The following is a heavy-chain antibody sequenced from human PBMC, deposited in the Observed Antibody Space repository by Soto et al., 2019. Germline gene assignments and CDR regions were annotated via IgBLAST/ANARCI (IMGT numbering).Heavy chain of an antibody. CDR1: GGSFSGYY. V-gene: IGHV4-34*01. CDR2: INHSGST. D-gene: IGHD6-13*01. CDR3: ARAFTGYSSSWYSY. Sequence: SETLSLTCAVYGGSFSGYYWSWIRQPPGKGLEWIGEINHSGSTNYNPSHKRRVTISVDTSKNQFSLKLSSVTAADTAVYYCARAFTGYSSSWYSYWGQGTLVTVSS. J-gene: IGHJ4*02.